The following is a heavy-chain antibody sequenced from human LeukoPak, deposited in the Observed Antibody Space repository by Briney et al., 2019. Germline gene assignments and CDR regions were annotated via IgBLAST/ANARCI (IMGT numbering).Heavy chain of an antibody. CDR3: TSGDPKYYYDSSGYYGY. J-gene: IGHJ4*02. V-gene: IGHV3-73*01. CDR1: GLTFSGSA. Sequence: AGGSLRLSCAASGLTFSGSAMHWVRQASGKGLEWVGRIRSKANSYATAYAASVKGRFTISRDDSKNTAYLQMNSLKTEDTAVYYCTSGDPKYYYDSSGYYGYWGQGTLVTVSS. D-gene: IGHD3-22*01. CDR2: IRSKANSYAT.